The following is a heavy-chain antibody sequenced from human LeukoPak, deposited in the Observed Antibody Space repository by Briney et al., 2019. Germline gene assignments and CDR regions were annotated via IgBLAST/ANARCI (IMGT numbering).Heavy chain of an antibody. CDR1: GYRFTGYY. Sequence: ASVKVSCKTSGYRFTGYYLHWVRQAPGQGLEWMGWMNPKSGATSYAQKFQGRVTMTRDMSTSTVYMELSSLRSEDTAVYYCAREGATIFGVVSYYYYYYYMDVWGKGATVTVSS. CDR3: AREGATIFGVVSYYYYYYYMDV. CDR2: MNPKSGAT. V-gene: IGHV1-2*02. D-gene: IGHD3-3*01. J-gene: IGHJ6*03.